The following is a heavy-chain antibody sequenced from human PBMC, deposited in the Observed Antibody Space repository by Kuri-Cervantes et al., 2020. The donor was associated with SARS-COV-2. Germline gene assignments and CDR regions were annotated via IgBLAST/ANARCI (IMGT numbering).Heavy chain of an antibody. CDR1: RYTFTGYY. CDR2: INPNSGGT. V-gene: IGHV1-2*02. J-gene: IGHJ6*03. D-gene: IGHD1-26*01. CDR3: ARVAVGATHPNYYMDV. Sequence: ASVKVSCKASRYTFTGYYMHWVRQAPGQGLEWMGWINPNSGGTNYAQKFQGRVTMTRDTSISTAYMELSRLRSDDTAVYYCARVAVGATHPNYYMDVWGKGTTVTVSS.